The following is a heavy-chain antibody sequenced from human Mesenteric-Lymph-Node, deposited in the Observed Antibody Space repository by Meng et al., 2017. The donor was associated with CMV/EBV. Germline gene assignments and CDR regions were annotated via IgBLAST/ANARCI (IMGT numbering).Heavy chain of an antibody. CDR2: ISGGGGST. CDR3: ARIFTLFGVVSDYYYGMDV. V-gene: IGHV3-23*01. CDR1: GFTFSNYA. Sequence: GGSLRLSCAASGFTFSNYAMSWVRQAPGKGLEWVSAISGGGGSTFDADSVKGRFTISRDNSKNTLYLQMNSLRADDTALYYCARIFTLFGVVSDYYYGMDVWGQGTTVTVSS. D-gene: IGHD3-3*01. J-gene: IGHJ6*02.